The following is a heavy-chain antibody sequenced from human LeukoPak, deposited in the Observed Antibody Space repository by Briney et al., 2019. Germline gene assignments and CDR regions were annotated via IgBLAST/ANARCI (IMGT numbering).Heavy chain of an antibody. CDR3: AKDPRPFDAFDI. CDR2: ISGSDGRT. Sequence: PGGSLRLSCAASGFTFSNYAMSWVRQAPGKGLEWVSAISGSDGRTYYADSVKDRFTISRDNSKNTLYLQMSSLRAEDTAVYYCAKDPRPFDAFDIWGQGTMVTVSS. V-gene: IGHV3-23*01. CDR1: GFTFSNYA. J-gene: IGHJ3*02.